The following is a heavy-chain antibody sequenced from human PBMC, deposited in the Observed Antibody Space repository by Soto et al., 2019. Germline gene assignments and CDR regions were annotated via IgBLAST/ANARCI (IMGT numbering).Heavy chain of an antibody. CDR3: ARDRNYYDSSGYPDAFDI. D-gene: IGHD3-22*01. CDR1: GFTFSSYS. V-gene: IGHV3-21*01. Sequence: PGGSLRLSCAASGFTFSSYSMNWVRQAPGKGLEWVSSISSSSSYIYYADSVKGRFTISRDNAKNSLYLQMNSLRAEDTAVYYCARDRNYYDSSGYPDAFDIWGQGTMVTRLL. J-gene: IGHJ3*02. CDR2: ISSSSSYI.